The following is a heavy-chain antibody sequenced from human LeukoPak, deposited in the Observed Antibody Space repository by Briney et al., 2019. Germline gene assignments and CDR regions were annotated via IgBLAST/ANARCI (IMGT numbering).Heavy chain of an antibody. CDR1: GGSISSSSYY. CDR2: IYYSGST. J-gene: IGHJ4*02. D-gene: IGHD2-15*01. V-gene: IGHV4-39*07. CDR3: ARADLRYCSGGSCPDY. Sequence: SETLSLTCTVSGGSISSSSYYWGWIRQPPGKGLEWIGSIYYSGSTYNNPSLKSRVTISVDTSKNQFSLNLSSLTAADTAVYYCARADLRYCSGGSCPDYWGQGTLVTVSS.